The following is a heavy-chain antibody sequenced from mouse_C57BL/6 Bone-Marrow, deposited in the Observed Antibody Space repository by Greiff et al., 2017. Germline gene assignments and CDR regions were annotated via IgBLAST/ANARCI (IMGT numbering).Heavy chain of an antibody. J-gene: IGHJ4*01. V-gene: IGHV1-82*01. D-gene: IGHD2-1*01. CDR2: IYPGDGDT. CDR3: ARRRDYGNYGNYDAMDY. CDR1: GYAFSSSW. Sequence: QVQLKQSGPELVKPGASVKISCKASGYAFSSSWMNWVKQRPGKGLEWIGRIYPGDGDTNYNGKFKGKATLTADKSSSTAYMQLSSLTSEDSAVYFCARRRDYGNYGNYDAMDYWGQGTSVTVSS.